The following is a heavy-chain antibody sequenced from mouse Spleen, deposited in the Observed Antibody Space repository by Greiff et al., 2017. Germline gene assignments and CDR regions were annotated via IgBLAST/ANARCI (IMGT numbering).Heavy chain of an antibody. D-gene: IGHD1-2*01. V-gene: IGHV3-6*01. CDR1: GFSITSGYF. CDR3: AHVDYGAMDY. J-gene: IGHJ4*01. Sequence: EVQLQQSGPGLVKPSQSLSLTCTVTGFSITSGYFWYWIRTSQGNMLEWRGIISYDGRTKYNPYFKSRITITRDTSKNQFFLKLNSVTTEDTTTYYCAHVDYGAMDYWGQGTSVTVSA. CDR2: ISYDGRT.